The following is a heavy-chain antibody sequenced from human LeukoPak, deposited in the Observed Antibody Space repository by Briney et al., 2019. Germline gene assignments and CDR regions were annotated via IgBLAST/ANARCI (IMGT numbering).Heavy chain of an antibody. Sequence: SETLSLTCTVSGGSLSSGSYYWIWIPPPAGKGLEWIGCIYTSGCTNYNPSLKSRVTISVDTSKTQFSLKLSSVTAADTAVYYCARLWFGEVPPLYYYYYMDVWGKGTTVTVSS. CDR2: IYTSGCT. J-gene: IGHJ6*03. D-gene: IGHD3-10*01. V-gene: IGHV4-61*02. CDR3: ARLWFGEVPPLYYYYYMDV. CDR1: GGSLSSGSYY.